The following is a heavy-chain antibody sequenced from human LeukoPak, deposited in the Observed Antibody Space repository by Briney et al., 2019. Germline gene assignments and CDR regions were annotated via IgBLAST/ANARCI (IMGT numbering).Heavy chain of an antibody. CDR3: AREGYYDSGSQKNNWFDP. CDR1: GGFFSGYY. Sequence: SETLSLTCAVCGGFFSGYYLSWIRQPPGTGLDLIGEFNHSGSTNYNPSLKSRVTISVDTSKNQFSLKLSSVTAADTAVYYCAREGYYDSGSQKNNWFDPWGQGTLVTVSS. D-gene: IGHD3-10*01. CDR2: FNHSGST. V-gene: IGHV4-34*01. J-gene: IGHJ5*02.